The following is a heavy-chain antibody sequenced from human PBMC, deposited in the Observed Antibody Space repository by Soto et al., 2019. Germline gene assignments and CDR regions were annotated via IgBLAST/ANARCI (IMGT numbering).Heavy chain of an antibody. D-gene: IGHD5-12*01. CDR2: INPTGTMT. CDR1: GYTFITSYY. V-gene: IGHV1-46*01. CDR3: ARDTGYDHDAFDI. J-gene: IGHJ3*02. Sequence: QVQLVQSGAEVKKPGASVKLSCKASGYTFITSYYTHWVRQAPGQGLEWMGIINPTGTMTKYSERFQGRLTITRDTFTSTDYRELSTLTSEDTAVYFCARDTGYDHDAFDIWGKGTMLTVSS.